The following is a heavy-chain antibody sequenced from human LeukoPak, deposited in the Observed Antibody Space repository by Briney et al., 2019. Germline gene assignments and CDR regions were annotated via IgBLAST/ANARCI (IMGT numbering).Heavy chain of an antibody. CDR2: ISYDGSNK. CDR3: ARDWGGSGYDWAGSVFDY. D-gene: IGHD5-12*01. Sequence: GGSLRLSCAASGFTFSSYAMHWVRQAPGKGLEWVAVISYDGSNKYYADSVKGRLTISRDNSKNTLYLQMNSLRAEDTAVYYCARDWGGSGYDWAGSVFDYWGQGTLVTVSS. CDR1: GFTFSSYA. V-gene: IGHV3-30-3*01. J-gene: IGHJ4*02.